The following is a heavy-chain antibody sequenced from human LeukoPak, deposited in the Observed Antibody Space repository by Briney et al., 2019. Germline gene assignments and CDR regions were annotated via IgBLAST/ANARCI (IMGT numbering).Heavy chain of an antibody. CDR1: GFTFSSYA. D-gene: IGHD3-10*01. J-gene: IGHJ4*02. CDR3: ARGSAWYLVY. Sequence: GRSLRLSCAASGFTFSSYAMHWVRRAPGKGLEWVAVISYDGSNKYYADSVKGRFTISRDNSKNTLYLQMNSLRAEDTAVYYCARGSAWYLVYWGQGTLVTVSS. CDR2: ISYDGSNK. V-gene: IGHV3-30-3*01.